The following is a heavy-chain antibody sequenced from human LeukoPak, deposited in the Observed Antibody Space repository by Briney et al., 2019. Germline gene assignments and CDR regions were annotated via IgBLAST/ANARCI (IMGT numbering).Heavy chain of an antibody. J-gene: IGHJ4*02. Sequence: RASVKVSCKASGYTVTNYYILWVRQAPGQGLAWMGTINPSVGTTRSAQGRVSLTRDTSTSTVYMVLSTLRSEDTAVYYCARRVFPYYFGSGSPYNVDVRQNSYFDFWGQGTLVTVSS. CDR2: INPSVGTT. CDR1: GYTVTNYY. CDR3: ARRVFPYYFGSGSPYNVDVRQNSYFDF. V-gene: IGHV1-46*01. D-gene: IGHD3-10*01.